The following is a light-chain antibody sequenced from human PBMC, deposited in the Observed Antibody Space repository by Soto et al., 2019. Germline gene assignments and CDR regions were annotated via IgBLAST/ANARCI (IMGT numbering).Light chain of an antibody. Sequence: VLTQSPSSLAVSLGERATVNCRSSQSVLDNSTNKSYLAWYHKKPGHPPKLLVHWASVREAGVPDRFSGGGSGTDFPLTISSLQAEDVAVYYCHQYYTTPQTFGQGTQLEIK. CDR3: HQYYTTPQT. V-gene: IGKV4-1*01. CDR2: WAS. J-gene: IGKJ2*01. CDR1: QSVLDNSTNKSY.